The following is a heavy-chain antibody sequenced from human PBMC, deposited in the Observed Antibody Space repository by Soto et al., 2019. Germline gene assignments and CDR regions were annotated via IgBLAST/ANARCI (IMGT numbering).Heavy chain of an antibody. J-gene: IGHJ4*02. V-gene: IGHV3-30*18. CDR2: ISYDGSNK. Sequence: QVQLVESGGGVVQPGRSLRLSCAASGFTFSSYGMHWVRQAPGKGLEWVAVISYDGSNKYYADSVKGRVTISRDNSKNTLYLQMNSLKAEDTAVYYCAKSHCSSTSCNRKAWGQGTLVTVSS. CDR1: GFTFSSYG. CDR3: AKSHCSSTSCNRKA. D-gene: IGHD2-2*01.